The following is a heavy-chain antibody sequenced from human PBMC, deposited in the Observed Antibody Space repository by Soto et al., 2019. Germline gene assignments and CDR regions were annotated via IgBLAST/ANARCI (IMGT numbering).Heavy chain of an antibody. Sequence: PGGSLRLSCAASGFTFSDYYVSWIRQAPGKGLEWVSYISSSGSTIYYADSVKGRFTISRDNAKNSLYLQMNSLRAEDTAVYYCAMRRDGYKYAFDIWGQGTMVTVSS. CDR3: AMRRDGYKYAFDI. J-gene: IGHJ3*02. D-gene: IGHD5-12*01. CDR1: GFTFSDYY. V-gene: IGHV3-11*01. CDR2: ISSSGSTI.